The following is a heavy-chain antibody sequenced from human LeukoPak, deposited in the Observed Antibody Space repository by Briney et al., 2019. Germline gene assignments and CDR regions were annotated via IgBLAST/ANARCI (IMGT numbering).Heavy chain of an antibody. CDR3: ARYYDFWSGYYRDYYYGMDV. CDR1: GFTFSSYA. J-gene: IGHJ6*02. V-gene: IGHV3-7*01. D-gene: IGHD3-3*01. CDR2: IKQDGSEK. Sequence: GGPLRLSCAASGFTFSSYAMSWVRQAPGKGLEWVANIKQDGSEKYYVDSVKGRFTISRDNAKNSLYLQMNSLRAEDTAVYYCARYYDFWSGYYRDYYYGMDVWGQGTTVTVSS.